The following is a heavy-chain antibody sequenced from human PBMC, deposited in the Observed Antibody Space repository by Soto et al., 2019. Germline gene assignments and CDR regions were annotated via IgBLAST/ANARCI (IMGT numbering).Heavy chain of an antibody. CDR1: GFTFSTYN. V-gene: IGHV3-48*01. CDR3: ARVHSSSYHYFDY. J-gene: IGHJ4*02. D-gene: IGHD6-13*01. Sequence: TGGSLRLSCAASGFTFSTYNMVWVRQAPGKGLEWLSYISGASGTIYYADSMQGRFTISRDNAKNTLYLQMSSLRAEDTAVYYCARVHSSSYHYFDYWGQGTLVTVSS. CDR2: ISGASGTI.